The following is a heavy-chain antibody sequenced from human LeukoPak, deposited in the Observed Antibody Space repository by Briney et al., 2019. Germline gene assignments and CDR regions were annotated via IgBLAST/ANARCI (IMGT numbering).Heavy chain of an antibody. CDR3: ARVNTLRHCSGGSCYLRWFDP. V-gene: IGHV4-34*01. D-gene: IGHD2-15*01. J-gene: IGHJ5*02. Sequence: SETLSLTCAVYGGSFSGYYWSWIRQPPGKGLEWIGEINHSGSTNYNPSLKSRVTISVDTSENQFSLKLSSVTAADTAVYYCARVNTLRHCSGGSCYLRWFDPWGQGTLVTVSS. CDR2: INHSGST. CDR1: GGSFSGYY.